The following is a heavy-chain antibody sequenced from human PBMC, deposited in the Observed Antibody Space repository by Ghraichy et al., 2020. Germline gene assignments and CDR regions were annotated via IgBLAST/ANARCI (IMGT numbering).Heavy chain of an antibody. Sequence: SETLSLTCTVSGGSISSDSYSWSWLWQTAGKGLEWIGRMSSSGTTNYNPSLKSRVSISIDTSKNQFSLNLSSVTAADTAVYYCLGPYAGAFWGQGTLVTVSS. J-gene: IGHJ4*02. CDR3: LGPYAGAF. CDR2: MSSSGTT. D-gene: IGHD1-26*01. V-gene: IGHV4-61*02. CDR1: GGSISSDSYS.